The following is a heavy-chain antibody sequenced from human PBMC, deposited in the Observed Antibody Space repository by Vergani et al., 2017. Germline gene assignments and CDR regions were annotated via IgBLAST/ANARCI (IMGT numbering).Heavy chain of an antibody. Sequence: VQLLESGGGLVQPGGSLRLSCAASGFTFSSYAMSWVRQAPGKGLEGVAVIWYDGSNKYYADSVKGRFTISRDNSKNTLNLQMNGLRAEDTAVYYCARDRVEFWSGYGNWFDPWGQGTLVTVSS. J-gene: IGHJ5*02. CDR3: ARDRVEFWSGYGNWFDP. D-gene: IGHD3-3*01. V-gene: IGHV3-33*08. CDR2: IWYDGSNK. CDR1: GFTFSSYA.